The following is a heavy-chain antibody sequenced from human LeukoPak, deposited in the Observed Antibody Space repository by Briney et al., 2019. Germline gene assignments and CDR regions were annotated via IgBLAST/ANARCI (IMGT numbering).Heavy chain of an antibody. J-gene: IGHJ3*02. V-gene: IGHV7-4-1*02. CDR2: INTNTGNP. CDR1: GYTFTSYD. D-gene: IGHD6-13*01. CDR3: ARDFEQLTMWYNAFDI. Sequence: GASVKVSCKASGYTFTSYDINWVRQAPGQGLEWMGWINTNTGNPTYAQGFTGRFVFSLDTSVSTAYLQISSLKAEDTAVYYCARDFEQLTMWYNAFDIWGQGTMVTVSS.